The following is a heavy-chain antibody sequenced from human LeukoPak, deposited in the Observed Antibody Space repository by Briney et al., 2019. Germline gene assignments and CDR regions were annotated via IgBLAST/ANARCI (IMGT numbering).Heavy chain of an antibody. J-gene: IGHJ4*02. CDR2: IYYSGST. CDR3: ARVSWNYRSAQFDY. V-gene: IGHV4-39*07. Sequence: SETLSLTCTVSGGSISSSSYYWGWIRQPPGKGLEWIGSIYYSGSTYYNPSLKSQVTISVDTSKNQFSLKLSSVTAADTAVYYCARVSWNYRSAQFDYWGQGTLVTVSS. D-gene: IGHD1-7*01. CDR1: GGSISSSSYY.